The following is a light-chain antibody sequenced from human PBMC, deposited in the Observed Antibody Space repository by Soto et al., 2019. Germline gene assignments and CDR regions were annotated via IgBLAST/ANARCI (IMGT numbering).Light chain of an antibody. CDR3: SSYTSTSSLV. V-gene: IGLV2-14*01. CDR2: DVS. J-gene: IGLJ2*01. CDR1: SSDVGNYNY. Sequence: QSALTQPASVSGSPGQSITISCTGTSSDVGNYNYVSWYQQHPGKAPTLMIYDVSNRPSGVSNRFSASKSGNTASLTISGLQAEDEADYYCSSYTSTSSLVFGGGTKLTVL.